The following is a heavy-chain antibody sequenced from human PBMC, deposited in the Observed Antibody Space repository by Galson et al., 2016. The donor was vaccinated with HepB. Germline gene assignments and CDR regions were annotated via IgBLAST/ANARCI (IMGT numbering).Heavy chain of an antibody. D-gene: IGHD3-9*01. CDR2: ISSSSSYI. CDR1: GFTFSSYS. CDR3: AGGILTGYPYYFDY. J-gene: IGHJ4*02. Sequence: SLRLSCAASGFTFSSYSMNWVRRAPGKGLEWVSSISSSSSYIYYADSVKGRFTISRDNAKNSLYLQMNSLRAEDTAVYYCAGGILTGYPYYFDYWGQGTLVTVSS. V-gene: IGHV3-21*01.